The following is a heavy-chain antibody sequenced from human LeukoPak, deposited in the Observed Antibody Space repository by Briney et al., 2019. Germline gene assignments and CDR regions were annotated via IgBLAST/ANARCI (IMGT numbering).Heavy chain of an antibody. D-gene: IGHD3-3*01. J-gene: IGHJ5*02. CDR2: INHSGST. CDR1: GGSISSYY. V-gene: IGHV4-34*01. CDR3: ARVGDFWSGNWFDP. Sequence: SETLSLTCTVSGGSISSYYWSWIRQPPGKGLEWIGEINHSGSTNYSPSLKSRVTISVDTSKNRFSLKLSSVTAADTAVYYCARVGDFWSGNWFDPWGQGTLVTVSS.